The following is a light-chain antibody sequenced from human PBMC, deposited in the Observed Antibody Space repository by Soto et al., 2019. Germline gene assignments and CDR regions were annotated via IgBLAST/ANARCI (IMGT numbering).Light chain of an antibody. Sequence: QSVLTQSPSASASLGASVKLTCTLSSGHSSYAIAWHQQQPEKGPRYLMKLNSDGSHSKGDGIPDRFSGSSSGAERYLTISSLQSEDEADYYCQTWGTGIRVFGTGTKLTVL. CDR1: SGHSSYA. V-gene: IGLV4-69*01. CDR2: LNSDGSH. J-gene: IGLJ1*01. CDR3: QTWGTGIRV.